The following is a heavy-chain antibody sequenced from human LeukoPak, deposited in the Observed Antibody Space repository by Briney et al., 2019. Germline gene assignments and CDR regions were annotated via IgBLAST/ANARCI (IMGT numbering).Heavy chain of an antibody. D-gene: IGHD6-19*01. V-gene: IGHV5-51*01. CDR3: ARSVAVAGPGGAFDI. CDR1: GYSFTSYW. J-gene: IGHJ3*02. CDR2: IYPGDSDT. Sequence: GESLQISCQGSGYSFTSYWIGWVRQLPGKGLEWMGIIYPGDSDTRYSPSFQGQVTITADKSISTAYLQWSSLKASDTAMYYCARSVAVAGPGGAFDIWGQGTMVTASS.